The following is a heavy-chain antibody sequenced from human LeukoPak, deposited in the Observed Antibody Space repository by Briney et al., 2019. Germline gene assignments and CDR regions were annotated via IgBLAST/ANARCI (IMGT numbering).Heavy chain of an antibody. CDR1: GYTFTIYY. J-gene: IGHJ4*02. CDR2: INPSGGTT. CDR3: ARGAPTAAGLGRGY. Sequence: GASVKVSCKASGYTFTIYYIHWVRQAPGQGLEWMGIINPSGGTTNYAQKFQGRVTMTGDTSTSTVYMELSSLRSEDTAVYYCARGAPTAAGLGRGYWGQGTLVTVSS. D-gene: IGHD6-13*01. V-gene: IGHV1-46*01.